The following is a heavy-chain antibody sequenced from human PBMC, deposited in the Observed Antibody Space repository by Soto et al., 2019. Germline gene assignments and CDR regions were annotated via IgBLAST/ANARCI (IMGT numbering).Heavy chain of an antibody. V-gene: IGHV1-8*01. Sequence: ASVKVSFMAAVSPFTISDINWVRQATGQGLEGMGWMNPNSGKTGYAQKFQGRVTMTRNTSISTAYMELSSLRFEETAVYYCARARYSSGWYGNDYWGQGTQVTVSS. CDR1: VSPFTISD. CDR3: ARARYSSGWYGNDY. D-gene: IGHD6-19*01. CDR2: MNPNSGKT. J-gene: IGHJ4*02.